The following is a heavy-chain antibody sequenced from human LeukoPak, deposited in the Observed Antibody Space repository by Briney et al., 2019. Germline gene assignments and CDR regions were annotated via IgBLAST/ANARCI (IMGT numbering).Heavy chain of an antibody. CDR3: AKDLLAGYDILTGYQPFDY. J-gene: IGHJ4*02. V-gene: IGHV3-23*01. CDR2: INGSGGST. Sequence: GGSLRLSCAASGFTFSNYAMNWVRQAPGKGLEWVSDINGSGGSTYYADSVKGRFTISRDNSKNTLYLQMNSLRAEDTAVYYCAKDLLAGYDILTGYQPFDYWGQGTLVTVSS. D-gene: IGHD3-9*01. CDR1: GFTFSNYA.